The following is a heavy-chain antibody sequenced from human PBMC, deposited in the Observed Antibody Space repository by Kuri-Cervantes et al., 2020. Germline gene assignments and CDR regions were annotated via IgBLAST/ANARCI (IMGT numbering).Heavy chain of an antibody. Sequence: ASVNVSCKPSRYTFTSYGISWVRQAPGQGLEWMGWISAYNGNTNYAQKLQGRVTMTTDTSTSTAYMELRSLRSDDTAVYYFARYARGVIITQPRDYWGQGTLVTVSS. V-gene: IGHV1-18*01. CDR1: RYTFTSYG. D-gene: IGHD3-10*02. CDR3: ARYARGVIITQPRDY. J-gene: IGHJ4*02. CDR2: ISAYNGNT.